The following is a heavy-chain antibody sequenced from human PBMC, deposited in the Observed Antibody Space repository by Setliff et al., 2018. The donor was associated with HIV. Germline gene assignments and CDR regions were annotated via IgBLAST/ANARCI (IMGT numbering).Heavy chain of an antibody. J-gene: IGHJ4*02. CDR2: IYYSGNT. Sequence: SETLSLTCTVSGASISGSSFYWGWIRQPPGRGLEWIGTIYYSGNTYYNPSLKSRVSISIDASKNQFSLKLNSVTAADTALYYCARQFRYPNRAVAGVDYWGQGTLVTVSS. CDR1: GASISGSSFY. V-gene: IGHV4-39*01. D-gene: IGHD6-19*01. CDR3: ARQFRYPNRAVAGVDY.